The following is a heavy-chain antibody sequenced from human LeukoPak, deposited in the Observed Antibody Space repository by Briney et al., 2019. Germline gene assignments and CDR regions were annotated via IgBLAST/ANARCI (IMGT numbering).Heavy chain of an antibody. J-gene: IGHJ4*02. D-gene: IGHD6-19*01. CDR2: ISSNGGST. Sequence: GGSLRLSCSASGFTFSSYAMHWVRQAPGKGLEYVSAISSNGGSTYYADSVKGRFTISRDNPKNTLYLQMSSLRAEDTAVYYCVMGAVAGTFDYWGQGTLVTVSS. CDR3: VMGAVAGTFDY. V-gene: IGHV3-64D*06. CDR1: GFTFSSYA.